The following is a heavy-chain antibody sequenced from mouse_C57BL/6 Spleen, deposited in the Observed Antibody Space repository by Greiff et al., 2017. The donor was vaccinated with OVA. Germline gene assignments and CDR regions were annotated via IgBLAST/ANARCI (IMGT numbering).Heavy chain of an antibody. D-gene: IGHD2-12*01. CDR3: ARWVYDDAMDY. V-gene: IGHV1-64*01. Sequence: QVQLQQPGAELVKPGASVKLSCKASGYTFTSYWMHWVKQRPGQGLEWIGMIHPNSGSTNYNEKFKSKATLTVDKSSSTAYMQLSSLTSEDSAVYYCARWVYDDAMDYWGQGTSVTVSS. CDR1: GYTFTSYW. J-gene: IGHJ4*01. CDR2: IHPNSGST.